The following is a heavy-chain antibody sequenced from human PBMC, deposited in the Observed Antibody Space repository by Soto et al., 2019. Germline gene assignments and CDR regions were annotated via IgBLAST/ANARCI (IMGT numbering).Heavy chain of an antibody. J-gene: IGHJ5*02. Sequence: GGSLRLSCAASGFTFSDYYMSWIRQAPGKGLEWVSYISSSGSTIYYADSVKGRFTISRDNAKNSLYLQMNSLRAEDTAVYYCARDSRARDYDYVWGSYRSSKLVWFDPWGQGTLVTVSS. V-gene: IGHV3-11*01. CDR2: ISSSGSTI. CDR1: GFTFSDYY. D-gene: IGHD3-16*02. CDR3: ARDSRARDYDYVWGSYRSSKLVWFDP.